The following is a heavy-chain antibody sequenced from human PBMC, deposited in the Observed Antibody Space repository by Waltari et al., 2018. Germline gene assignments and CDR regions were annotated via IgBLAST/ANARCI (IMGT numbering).Heavy chain of an antibody. CDR2: INPNSGGT. J-gene: IGHJ6*02. V-gene: IGHV1-2*06. CDR1: GYTFTGYY. D-gene: IGHD2-15*01. Sequence: QVQLVQSGAEVKKPGASVKVSCKASGYTFTGYYMHWVRQAPGQGLEWMGRINPNSGGTNYAQKFQGRVTMTRDTSISTAYMELSRLRSDDTAVYYCAILRIERNYYYYGMDVWGQGTTVTVSS. CDR3: AILRIERNYYYYGMDV.